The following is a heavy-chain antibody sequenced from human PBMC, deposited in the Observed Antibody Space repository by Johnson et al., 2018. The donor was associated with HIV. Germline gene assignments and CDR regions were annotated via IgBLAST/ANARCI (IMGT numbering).Heavy chain of an antibody. CDR1: GFTVSSNY. CDR2: IYSCGST. CDR3: ALSGSSVVVAFDI. V-gene: IGHV3-66*01. D-gene: IGHD6-6*01. Sequence: VQLVESGVGLVQPGGSLRLSCAASGFTVSSNYMSWVRQAPGKGLEWVSVIYSCGSTYYADSVKGRFTISRDNSKNTLYLQINSLRAEYTAVYYCALSGSSVVVAFDIWGQGTMVTVSS. J-gene: IGHJ3*02.